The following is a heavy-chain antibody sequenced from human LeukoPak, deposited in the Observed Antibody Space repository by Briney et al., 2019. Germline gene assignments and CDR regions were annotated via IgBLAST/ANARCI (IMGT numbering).Heavy chain of an antibody. CDR3: ARVDYYGSGSYPR. J-gene: IGHJ4*02. CDR2: INPNSGGT. V-gene: IGHV1-2*02. Sequence: ASVKVSCKASGYTFSDYYMHWVRQAPGQGLEWMGWINPNSGGTTYAQKFQGRVTMTRDTSISTAYKELSRLRSDDTAVYYCARVDYYGSGSYPRWGQGTLVTVSS. CDR1: GYTFSDYY. D-gene: IGHD3-10*01.